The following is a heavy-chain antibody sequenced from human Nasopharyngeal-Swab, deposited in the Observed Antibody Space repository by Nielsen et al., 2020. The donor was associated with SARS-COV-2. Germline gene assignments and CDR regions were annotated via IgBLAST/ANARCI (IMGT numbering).Heavy chain of an antibody. Sequence: VRQMPGKGRGWMGIIYPGDSDTRYSPSFQGQVTISADKSIITAYLQWSSLKASDTAMYYCSRPAGGGYFDYWGQGTLVTVSS. J-gene: IGHJ4*02. V-gene: IGHV5-51*01. CDR3: SRPAGGGYFDY. CDR2: IYPGDSDT. D-gene: IGHD3-16*01.